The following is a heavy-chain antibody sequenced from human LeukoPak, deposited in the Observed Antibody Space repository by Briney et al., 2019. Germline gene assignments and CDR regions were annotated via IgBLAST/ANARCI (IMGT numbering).Heavy chain of an antibody. CDR2: ISYDGSNK. Sequence: GGSLRLSCAASGFTFSSYGMHWVRQAPGKGLEWGAVISYDGSNKYYADSVKGQFTISRDNSKNTLYLQMNSLRAEDTAVYYCAKGGVRGVVYFDYWGQGTLVTVSS. CDR3: AKGGVRGVVYFDY. J-gene: IGHJ4*02. CDR1: GFTFSSYG. D-gene: IGHD3-10*01. V-gene: IGHV3-30*18.